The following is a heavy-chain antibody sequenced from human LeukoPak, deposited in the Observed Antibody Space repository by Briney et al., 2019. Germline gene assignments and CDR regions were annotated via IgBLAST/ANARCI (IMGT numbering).Heavy chain of an antibody. Sequence: GGSLRLSCAASGFTFSDHYMDWVRQAPGKGLEWVGRTRNKANSYTTEYAASVKGRFTISRDDSKNSLYLQMNSLKTEDTAVYYCARGVLWFGESHFDYWGQGTLVTVSS. J-gene: IGHJ4*02. V-gene: IGHV3-72*01. D-gene: IGHD3-10*01. CDR3: ARGVLWFGESHFDY. CDR1: GFTFSDHY. CDR2: TRNKANSYTT.